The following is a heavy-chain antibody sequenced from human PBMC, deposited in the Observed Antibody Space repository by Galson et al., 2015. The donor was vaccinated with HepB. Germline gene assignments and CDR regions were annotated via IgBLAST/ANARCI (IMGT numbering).Heavy chain of an antibody. V-gene: IGHV3-53*01. CDR3: ASQRGIVGTDAFDI. Sequence: SLRLSCAASGFTVSSNYMGWVRQAPGKGLEWVSVIYSGGSTYYADSVKGRFTISRDNSKNTLYLQMNSLRAEDTAVYYCASQRGIVGTDAFDIWGQGTMVTVSS. CDR2: IYSGGST. J-gene: IGHJ3*02. CDR1: GFTVSSNY. D-gene: IGHD1-26*01.